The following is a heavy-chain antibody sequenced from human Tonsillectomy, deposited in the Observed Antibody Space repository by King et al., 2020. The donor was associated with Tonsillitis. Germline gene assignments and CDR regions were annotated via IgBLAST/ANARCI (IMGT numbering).Heavy chain of an antibody. Sequence: VQLVESGGGLGQPGGSLRLSCAAYGFTFSSYWMHWVRQAPGKGLVWVSRINRDGSSTSYADSVKGRFTISRDNAKNTLYLQMNSLRTEDTAVYYCVRGSSGWSGVDSWGQGTLVTVSS. CDR3: VRGSSGWSGVDS. CDR2: INRDGSST. CDR1: GFTFSSYW. J-gene: IGHJ4*02. V-gene: IGHV3-74*01. D-gene: IGHD6-19*01.